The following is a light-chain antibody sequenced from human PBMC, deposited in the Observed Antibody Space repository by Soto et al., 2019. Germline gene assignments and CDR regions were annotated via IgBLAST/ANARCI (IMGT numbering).Light chain of an antibody. CDR3: QQRNSWPTWT. J-gene: IGKJ1*01. CDR1: QSVNSSY. Sequence: EIVLTQSPGTLSLSPGDRSTLSCRASQSVNSSYLAWYQQRPGQAPRLLIYDASNRATGIPARFSGSGSGTDFTLTIRSLEPEDFAVYYCQQRNSWPTWTFGQGTKVDIK. V-gene: IGKV3-11*01. CDR2: DAS.